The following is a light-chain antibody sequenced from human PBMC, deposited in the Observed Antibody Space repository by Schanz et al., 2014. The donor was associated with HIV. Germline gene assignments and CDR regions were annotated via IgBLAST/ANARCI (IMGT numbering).Light chain of an antibody. J-gene: IGKJ1*01. V-gene: IGKV1-16*01. CDR3: QQSYSYPRT. CDR2: TAS. Sequence: DIQMTQSPSAVSASVGDRVTITCRASQDINNHLVWFQQKPGKAPKLLIYTASSLQSGVPSRFSGSGSGADFNLTISCLQSEDFATYFCQQSYSYPRTFGQGTKVEI. CDR1: QDINNH.